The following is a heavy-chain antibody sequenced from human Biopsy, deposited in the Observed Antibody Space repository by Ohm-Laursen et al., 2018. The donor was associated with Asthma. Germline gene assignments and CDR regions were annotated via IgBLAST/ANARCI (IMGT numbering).Heavy chain of an antibody. CDR3: TRGGLEPFDY. CDR2: INTDGRTT. J-gene: IGHJ4*02. V-gene: IGHV3-74*01. D-gene: IGHD1-1*01. Sequence: GSLRLPCTASGFTFSSYWMHWVRHAPGKGLVWVSRINTDGRTTSYADSVKGRFTISRDNAKLYLQMNSLRDEDTAVYYCTRGGLEPFDYWGQGTLVTVSS. CDR1: GFTFSSYW.